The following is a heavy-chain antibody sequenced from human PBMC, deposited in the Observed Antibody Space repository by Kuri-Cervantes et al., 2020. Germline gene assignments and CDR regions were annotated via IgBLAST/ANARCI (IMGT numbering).Heavy chain of an antibody. V-gene: IGHV1-24*01. CDR2: FDPEDGET. CDR3: ARGVVVTDLRGFYYFDY. Sequence: ASVKVSCKVSGYTPTELSMHWVRQAPGKGLEWMGGFDPEDGETIYAQKFQGRVTMTEDTSTDTAYMELSSLRSEDTAVYYCARGVVVTDLRGFYYFDYWGQGTLVTVSS. J-gene: IGHJ4*02. CDR1: GYTPTELS. D-gene: IGHD2-21*02.